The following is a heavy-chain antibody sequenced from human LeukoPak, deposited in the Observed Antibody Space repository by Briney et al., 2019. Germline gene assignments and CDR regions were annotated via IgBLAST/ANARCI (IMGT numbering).Heavy chain of an antibody. D-gene: IGHD1-1*01. CDR2: INPSGGST. J-gene: IGHJ4*02. CDR1: GYTFTSYY. V-gene: IGHV1-46*01. Sequence: ASVKVCCKASGYTFTSYYIDWVRQAPGQGLEWMGVINPSGGSTRYAQKSQGRVTMTGDPSTRTVYMELSSLTSDDTAVYYCARGTTDDYWGQGTPVTVSS. CDR3: ARGTTDDY.